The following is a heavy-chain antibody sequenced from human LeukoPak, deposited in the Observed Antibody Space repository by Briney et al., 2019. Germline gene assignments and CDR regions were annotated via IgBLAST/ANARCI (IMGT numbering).Heavy chain of an antibody. CDR2: IYYSGST. J-gene: IGHJ5*02. D-gene: IGHD5-18*01. CDR3: ARDDGYSYGYFGLNWFDP. Sequence: SETLSLTCTVSGGSISSYYWSWIRQPPGKGLEWIGYIYYSGSTNYNPSLKSRVTISVDTSKNQFSLKLSSVTAADTAVYYCARDDGYSYGYFGLNWFDPWGQGTLVTVSS. CDR1: GGSISSYY. V-gene: IGHV4-59*12.